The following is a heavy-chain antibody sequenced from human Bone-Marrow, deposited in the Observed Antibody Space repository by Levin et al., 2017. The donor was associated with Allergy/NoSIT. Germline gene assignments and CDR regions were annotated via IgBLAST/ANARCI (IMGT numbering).Heavy chain of an antibody. CDR2: ISGRGGRT. Sequence: GGSLRLSCAASGFTFNNYDMTWVRQAPGKGLEWVSGISGRGGRTYYADSVKGRSTISRDNSKNTLFLRMSSLRVEDTAVYYCARGDTGGTFDLFDYWGQGTLVTVSS. D-gene: IGHD2-8*02. V-gene: IGHV3-23*01. CDR3: ARGDTGGTFDLFDY. CDR1: GFTFNNYD. J-gene: IGHJ4*02.